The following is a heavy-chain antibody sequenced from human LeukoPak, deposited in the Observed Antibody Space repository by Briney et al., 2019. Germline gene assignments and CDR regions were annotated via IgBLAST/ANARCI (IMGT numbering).Heavy chain of an antibody. Sequence: PGGSLRLSCAASGFTFSNYAMSWVRQAPGKGLEWVSSITGSGGSTYYADSVKGRFTISRDNSKNTLYLQMSSLRAEDTAVYYCAKDKEDFWSGHHYWGQGTLVTVSS. D-gene: IGHD3-3*01. CDR1: GFTFSNYA. CDR3: AKDKEDFWSGHHY. J-gene: IGHJ4*02. CDR2: ITGSGGST. V-gene: IGHV3-23*01.